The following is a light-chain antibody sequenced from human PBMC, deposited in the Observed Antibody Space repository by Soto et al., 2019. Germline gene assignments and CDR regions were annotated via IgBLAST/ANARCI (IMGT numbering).Light chain of an antibody. V-gene: IGKV3-11*01. CDR1: QNVVTS. Sequence: IVLTQSPATLSLSPGERATLSCRASQNVVTSLIWFQQKPGQVPRLLIYDASNRATGIPARFSGSGSGADFTLTTDSLEPEDFAVYYCQQRRDWPITFGGGTKVEIK. CDR3: QQRRDWPIT. J-gene: IGKJ4*02. CDR2: DAS.